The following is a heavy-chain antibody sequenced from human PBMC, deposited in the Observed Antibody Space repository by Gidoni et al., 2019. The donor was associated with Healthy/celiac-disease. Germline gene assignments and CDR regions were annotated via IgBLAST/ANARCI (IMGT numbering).Heavy chain of an antibody. V-gene: IGHV4-34*01. Sequence: QVQLQQWGAGLLKPSETLSLTCAVYGGSFSGYYWSWSRQPPGKGLEWIGEINHSGSTNYNPSLKSRVTISVDTSKNQFSLKLSSVTAADTAVYYCARGQYYYDSSGYYPSFGYWGQGTLVTVSS. J-gene: IGHJ4*02. CDR3: ARGQYYYDSSGYYPSFGY. D-gene: IGHD3-22*01. CDR2: INHSGST. CDR1: GGSFSGYY.